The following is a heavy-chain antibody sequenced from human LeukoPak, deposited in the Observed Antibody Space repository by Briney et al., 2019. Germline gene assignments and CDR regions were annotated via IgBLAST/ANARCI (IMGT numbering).Heavy chain of an antibody. V-gene: IGHV3-23*01. CDR3: ATSRGYYYDSSGYYYFDY. CDR2: ISGSGGST. Sequence: GGSLRLSCAASGFTFSSYAMSWVRQAPGKGLEWASAISGSGGSTYYADSVKGRFTISRDNSKNTLYLQMNSLRAEDTAVYYCATSRGYYYDSSGYYYFDYWGQGTLVTVSS. D-gene: IGHD3-22*01. CDR1: GFTFSSYA. J-gene: IGHJ4*02.